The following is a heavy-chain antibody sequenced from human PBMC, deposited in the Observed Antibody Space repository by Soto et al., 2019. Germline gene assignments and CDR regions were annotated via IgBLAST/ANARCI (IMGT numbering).Heavy chain of an antibody. Sequence: HPGGSLRLSCAASGFTFSSYAMHWVRQAPGKGLEWVAVISYDGSNKYYADSVKGRFSISRDNSKNTLYLQMNSLRAEDTAVYYCARDSSRVVVAATTYYYYYYGMDVWGQGTTVTVSS. V-gene: IGHV3-30-3*01. J-gene: IGHJ6*02. D-gene: IGHD2-15*01. CDR1: GFTFSSYA. CDR3: ARDSSRVVVAATTYYYYYYGMDV. CDR2: ISYDGSNK.